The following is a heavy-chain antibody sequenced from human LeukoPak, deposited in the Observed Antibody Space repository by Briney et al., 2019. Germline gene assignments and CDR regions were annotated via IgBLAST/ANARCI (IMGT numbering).Heavy chain of an antibody. CDR3: AARSSWYDYYYYMDV. D-gene: IGHD6-13*01. CDR2: IKQDGSEK. CDR1: GFTFSSYW. V-gene: IGHV3-7*01. J-gene: IGHJ6*03. Sequence: GGSLRLSCAASGFTFSSYWMSWVRQAPGKGLEWVANIKQDGSEKYYVDSVKGRFTISRDNAKNSLYLQMNSLRAEDTAVYYRAARSSWYDYYYYMDVWGKGTTVTVSS.